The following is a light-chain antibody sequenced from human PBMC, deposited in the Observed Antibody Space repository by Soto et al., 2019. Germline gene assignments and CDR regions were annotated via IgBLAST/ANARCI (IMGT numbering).Light chain of an antibody. CDR3: QQYHSPPWT. CDR1: QNIRSNY. Sequence: VLTQSPGTLSVSPGRRATLSCRASQNIRSNYVAWFQQTPGQAPRLLIYGALNRASGIPDRFSGSGSGTEFTLTISSLEPEDFVVYYCQQYHSPPWTFGQGTKVDIK. J-gene: IGKJ1*01. CDR2: GAL. V-gene: IGKV3-20*01.